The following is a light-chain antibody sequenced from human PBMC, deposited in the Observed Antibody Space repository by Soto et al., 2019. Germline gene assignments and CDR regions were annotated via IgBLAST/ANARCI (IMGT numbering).Light chain of an antibody. CDR3: LQHRSYAWT. J-gene: IGKJ1*01. V-gene: IGKV1-17*01. CDR2: AAS. Sequence: DIQMTQSPSSLSASVGDRVTITCRASEDIRTDLGWYQQKPGKAPKRLIYAASSLHSGVPPRFSGSGSGTEFTLTISSLQPEDFATYYCLQHRSYAWTFGQGTMVEIK. CDR1: EDIRTD.